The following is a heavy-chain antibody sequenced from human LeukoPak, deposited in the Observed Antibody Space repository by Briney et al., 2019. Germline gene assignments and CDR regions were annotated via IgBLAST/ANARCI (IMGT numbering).Heavy chain of an antibody. CDR1: GYTFTSYW. CDR3: ARPNQYGDYEFDY. J-gene: IGHJ4*02. D-gene: IGHD4-17*01. CDR2: IYPGDSDT. V-gene: IGHV5-51*01. Sequence: EASVKVSCKASGYTFTSYWIGWVRQMPGKGLEWMGIIYPGDSDTRYSPSFQGQVTISADKSISTAYLQWSSLKASDTAMYYCARPNQYGDYEFDYWGQGTLVTVSS.